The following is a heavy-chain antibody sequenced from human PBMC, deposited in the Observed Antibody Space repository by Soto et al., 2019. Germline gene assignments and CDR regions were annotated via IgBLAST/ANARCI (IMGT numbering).Heavy chain of an antibody. J-gene: IGHJ3*02. V-gene: IGHV6-1*01. CDR2: TYYRSQWHN. D-gene: IGHD3-10*01. CDR1: GDSVSSNTST. Sequence: QVQLQQSGPGLVKPSQTLSLTCGISGDSVSSNTSTWNWIRQSPSRGLEWLGRTYYRSQWHNAYAESVKGRITISPDTSKNQFSLQLNSMSPEDTAVYYCARERGCLSEAIDIWGRGTMVTVSS. CDR3: ARERGCLSEAIDI.